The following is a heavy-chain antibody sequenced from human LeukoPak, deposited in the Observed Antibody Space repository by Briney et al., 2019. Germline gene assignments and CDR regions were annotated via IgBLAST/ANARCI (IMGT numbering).Heavy chain of an antibody. D-gene: IGHD3-16*02. CDR3: ARIQRGVVNAFDI. V-gene: IGHV1-46*01. Sequence: GASVKVSCKASGYTFTNYYMHWVRQALGQGLEWMGLINPSGGTTSYAQKFQGRVTMTRETSTSTVYMELSSLRSEDTAVYFCARIQRGVVNAFDIWGQGTMVTVSS. CDR2: INPSGGTT. CDR1: GYTFTNYY. J-gene: IGHJ3*02.